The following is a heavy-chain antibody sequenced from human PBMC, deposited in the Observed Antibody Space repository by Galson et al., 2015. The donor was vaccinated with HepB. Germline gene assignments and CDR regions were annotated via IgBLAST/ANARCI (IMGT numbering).Heavy chain of an antibody. Sequence: SVKVSCKASGDSFSIYAMSWVRQAPGQGLEWMGGISPILGIPNYAQKFQDRVTITADKSTGTAFMELSSLRSEDTAVYYCARADDFWSGYRDAGTSRWFDSWCQGTLVIVSS. V-gene: IGHV1-69*10. J-gene: IGHJ5*01. CDR3: ARADDFWSGYRDAGTSRWFDS. CDR2: ISPILGIP. CDR1: GDSFSIYA. D-gene: IGHD3-3*01.